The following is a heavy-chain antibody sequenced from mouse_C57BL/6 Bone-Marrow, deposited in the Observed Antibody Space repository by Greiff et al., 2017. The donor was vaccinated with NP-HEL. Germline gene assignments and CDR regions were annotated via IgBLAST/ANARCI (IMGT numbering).Heavy chain of an antibody. Sequence: VKVVESGPGLVQPSQSLSITCTVSGFSLTSYGVHWVRPSPGKGLEWLGVIWRGGSTDYNAAFMSRLSITKDNSKSQVFCKMNSLQADDTDIYNSATYPVYAMEYWGEGTSVTAST. J-gene: IGHJ4*01. D-gene: IGHD5-1-1*01. CDR1: GFSLTSYG. CDR3: ATYPVYAMEY. CDR2: IWRGGST. V-gene: IGHV2-5*01.